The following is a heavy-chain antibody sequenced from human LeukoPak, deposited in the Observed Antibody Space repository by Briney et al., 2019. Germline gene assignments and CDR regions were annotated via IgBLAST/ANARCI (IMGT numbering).Heavy chain of an antibody. V-gene: IGHV4-59*01. CDR2: IYYSGST. D-gene: IGHD3-10*01. CDR1: GGSISSYY. J-gene: IGHJ3*02. CDR3: ARDYPRFGESGYDAFDI. Sequence: SETLSLTCTVSGGSISSYYWSWIRQPPGKGLEWIGYIYYSGSTNYNPSLKSRVTISVDTSKNQFSLKLSSVTAADTAVYYCARDYPRFGESGYDAFDIWGQGTMVTVSS.